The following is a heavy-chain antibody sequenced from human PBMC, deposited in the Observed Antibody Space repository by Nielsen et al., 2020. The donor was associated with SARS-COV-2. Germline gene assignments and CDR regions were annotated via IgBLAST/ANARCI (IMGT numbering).Heavy chain of an antibody. CDR3: ASTQYGDYGRSTYGMDV. V-gene: IGHV1-18*01. CDR2: ISAYNGNT. Sequence: ASVKVSCKASGYTFTSYGISWVRQAPGQGLEWMGWISAYNGNTNYAQKFQGRVTMTRNTSISTAYMELSSLRSEDTAVYYCASTQYGDYGRSTYGMDVWGQGTTVTVSS. D-gene: IGHD4-17*01. J-gene: IGHJ6*02. CDR1: GYTFTSYG.